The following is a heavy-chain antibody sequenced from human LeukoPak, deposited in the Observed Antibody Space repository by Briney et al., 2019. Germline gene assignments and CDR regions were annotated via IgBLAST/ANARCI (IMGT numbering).Heavy chain of an antibody. CDR2: INPDGSQT. CDR3: ARDRAYDAFDY. CDR1: GFMLSKSW. D-gene: IGHD5-12*01. J-gene: IGHJ4*02. V-gene: IGHV3-7*01. Sequence: VGSLRLSCVSSGFMLSKSWMTWVRQAPGERLGWVANINPDGSQTHYVDSVNERFTIFRDKTENSLFFQMKSLRTEDTAIYYCARDRAYDAFDYWGQGTLVTVSS.